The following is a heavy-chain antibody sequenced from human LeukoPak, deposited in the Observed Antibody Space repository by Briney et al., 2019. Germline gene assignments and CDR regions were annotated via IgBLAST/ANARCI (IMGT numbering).Heavy chain of an antibody. CDR2: INSDGSNT. Sequence: PGGSLRLSCAASRFTFSSYWMHWVRQAPGKGLVWVSRINSDGSNTNYADSVKGRFTISRDNAKNTLYLQMNSLRAEDTAVYYCAIEGYSSGWYYFDYWGQGALVTVSS. J-gene: IGHJ4*02. D-gene: IGHD6-19*01. CDR1: RFTFSSYW. CDR3: AIEGYSSGWYYFDY. V-gene: IGHV3-74*01.